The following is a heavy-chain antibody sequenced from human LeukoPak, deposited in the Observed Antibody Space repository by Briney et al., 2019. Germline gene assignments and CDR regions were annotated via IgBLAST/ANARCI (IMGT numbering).Heavy chain of an antibody. D-gene: IGHD2-15*01. CDR3: ARAGHCSGGSCYYFDY. V-gene: IGHV4-59*01. J-gene: IGHJ4*02. Sequence: SETLSLTCTVSGGSISSYYWSWIRQPPGKGLEWIGYIYYSGSTKYNPSLKSRVTISVDTSKNQFSLKVKSVTAADTAVYYCARAGHCSGGSCYYFDYWGQGALVTVSS. CDR2: IYYSGST. CDR1: GGSISSYY.